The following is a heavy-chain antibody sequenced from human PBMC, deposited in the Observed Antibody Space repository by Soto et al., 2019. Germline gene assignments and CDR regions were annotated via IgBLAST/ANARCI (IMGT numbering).Heavy chain of an antibody. J-gene: IGHJ6*02. CDR1: GFTFSSFG. D-gene: IGHD3-3*01. CDR3: ARDASYYSLWSGYYPSRNGMDV. CDR2: IWYDGSKK. V-gene: IGHV3-33*01. Sequence: ESGGGVVQPGRSLRLSCAASGFTFSSFGMHWVRQAPGKGLEWVSLIWYDGSKKSYGDSVKGRFTISGDNSRNTVYLQMNSLRADDTAVYYCARDASYYSLWSGYYPSRNGMDVWGQGTTVTVSS.